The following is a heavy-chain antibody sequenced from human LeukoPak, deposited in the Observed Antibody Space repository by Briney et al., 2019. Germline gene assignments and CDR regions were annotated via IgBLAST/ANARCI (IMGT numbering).Heavy chain of an antibody. J-gene: IGHJ4*02. V-gene: IGHV4-34*01. CDR3: ARVARCTSCFDVDY. CDR2: INHSGST. Sequence: SETLSLTCAVYGGSFSGYYWSWIRQPPGKGLEWIGEINHSGSTNYNPSLKSRVTISVDTSKNQFSLTLSSVTAADTAVYYCARVARCTSCFDVDYWGQGTLVSVSS. CDR1: GGSFSGYY. D-gene: IGHD2-2*01.